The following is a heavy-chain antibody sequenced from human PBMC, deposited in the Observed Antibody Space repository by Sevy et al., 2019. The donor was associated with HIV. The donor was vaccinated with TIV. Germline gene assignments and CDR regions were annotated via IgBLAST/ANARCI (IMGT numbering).Heavy chain of an antibody. CDR1: GFTFSSYA. Sequence: GGSLRLSCAASGFTFSSYAMHWVRQAPGKGLEWVAVISYDGSNKYYADSVKGGFTISRDNSKNTEYLQMNSLRAEDTAVYYCARNPDSSGYYFFRYFDYWGQGTLVTGSS. CDR3: ARNPDSSGYYFFRYFDY. CDR2: ISYDGSNK. J-gene: IGHJ4*02. D-gene: IGHD3-22*01. V-gene: IGHV3-30*04.